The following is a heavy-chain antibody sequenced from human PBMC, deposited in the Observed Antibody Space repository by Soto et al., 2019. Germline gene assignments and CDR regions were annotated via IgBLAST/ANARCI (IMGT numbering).Heavy chain of an antibody. V-gene: IGHV4-31*03. D-gene: IGHD5-12*01. CDR2: IYYSGST. CDR3: ARVQWLRLESKGYGMDV. Sequence: SETLSLTCTVSGGSISSGGYYWSWIRQHPGKGLEWIGYIYYSGSTYYNPSLKSRVTISVDTSKNQLSLKLSSVTAADTAVYYCARVQWLRLESKGYGMDVWGQGTTVTVSS. J-gene: IGHJ6*02. CDR1: GGSISSGGYY.